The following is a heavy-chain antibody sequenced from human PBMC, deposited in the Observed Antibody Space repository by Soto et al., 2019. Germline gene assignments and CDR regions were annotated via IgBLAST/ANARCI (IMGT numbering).Heavy chain of an antibody. Sequence: PGGSLRLSCAASGFTFSSYGMHWVRQAPGKGLEWVAVISYDGSNKYYADSVKGRFTISRDNSKNTLYLQMNSLRAEDTAVYYCAKDQSVTNDYYYYGMDVWGQGTTVTVSS. CDR2: ISYDGSNK. J-gene: IGHJ6*02. V-gene: IGHV3-30*18. CDR3: AKDQSVTNDYYYYGMDV. CDR1: GFTFSSYG. D-gene: IGHD4-17*01.